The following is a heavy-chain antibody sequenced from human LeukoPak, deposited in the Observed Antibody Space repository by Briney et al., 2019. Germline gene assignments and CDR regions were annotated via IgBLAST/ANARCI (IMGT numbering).Heavy chain of an antibody. CDR2: MNPNSGNT. CDR3: AKAPAYYYDSSGYYRPPNYFDY. D-gene: IGHD3-22*01. Sequence: GASVKVSCKASGYTFTSYDINWVRQATGQGLEWMGWMNPNSGNTGYAQKFQGRVTITRNTSISTAYMELSSLRSEDTAVYYCAKAPAYYYDSSGYYRPPNYFDYWGQGTLVTVSS. J-gene: IGHJ4*02. V-gene: IGHV1-8*03. CDR1: GYTFTSYD.